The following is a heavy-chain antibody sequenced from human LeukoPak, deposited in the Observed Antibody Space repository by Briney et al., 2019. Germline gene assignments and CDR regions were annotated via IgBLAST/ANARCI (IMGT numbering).Heavy chain of an antibody. CDR2: INPNSGGT. Sequence: GGSVKLYCKASGYTFTGYYMHWVRQAPGQGLEWMGWINPNSGGTNYAQKLQGRVTITRDTSISTAYMELSRLRSDDTAVYYCARASSSSWYRLDAFDIWGRGKSDTVSS. D-gene: IGHD6-13*01. CDR1: GYTFTGYY. V-gene: IGHV1-2*02. J-gene: IGHJ3*02. CDR3: ARASSSSWYRLDAFDI.